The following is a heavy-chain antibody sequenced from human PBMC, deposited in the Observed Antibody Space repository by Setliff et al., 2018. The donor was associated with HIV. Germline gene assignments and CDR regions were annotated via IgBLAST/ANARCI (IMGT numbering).Heavy chain of an antibody. CDR3: ARVILPPSFLIY. J-gene: IGHJ4*02. D-gene: IGHD2-15*01. Sequence: SVKGSCKASGGTFSNYAISWVRQAPRQGLEWMGGIIPMFGIADYAQKFQGRVTITADKSTDTAYMELRSLRSDDTAVYYCARVILPPSFLIYWGQGTLVTVSS. V-gene: IGHV1-69*10. CDR2: IIPMFGIA. CDR1: GGTFSNYA.